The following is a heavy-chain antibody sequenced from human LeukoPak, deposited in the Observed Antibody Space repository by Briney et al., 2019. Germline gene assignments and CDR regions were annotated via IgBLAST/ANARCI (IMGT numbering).Heavy chain of an antibody. CDR2: VIPIPDIA. CDR3: ARDHCSGGTCLGGH. V-gene: IGHV1-69*04. D-gene: IGHD2-15*01. Sequence: SVKVSCKASGDTFSMYTFSWVRQAPGQGLEWMGRVIPIPDIANYPQKFQGRVTITADILTSTTYMELSSLRSDDTAVYYCARDHCSGGTCLGGHWGQGTLVTVSS. J-gene: IGHJ4*02. CDR1: GDTFSMYT.